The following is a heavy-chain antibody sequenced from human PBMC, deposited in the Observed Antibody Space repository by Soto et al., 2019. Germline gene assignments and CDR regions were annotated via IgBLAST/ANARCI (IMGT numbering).Heavy chain of an antibody. J-gene: IGHJ4*02. CDR2: IYYSGST. Sequence: PSETLSLTCSVSAGSIISSSYYWGWIRQPPGKGLEWIGRIYYSGSTYYNPSLKSRVTTSVDTSKNQFSLKLSSVTAADTAVYYCASSEFHWGQGTLVTVSS. CDR1: AGSIISSSYY. V-gene: IGHV4-39*01. CDR3: ASSEFH. D-gene: IGHD2-21*01.